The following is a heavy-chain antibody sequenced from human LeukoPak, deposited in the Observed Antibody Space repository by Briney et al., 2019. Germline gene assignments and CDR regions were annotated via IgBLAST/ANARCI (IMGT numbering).Heavy chain of an antibody. J-gene: IGHJ6*03. V-gene: IGHV4-4*09. D-gene: IGHD6-25*01. CDR2: IYTSGST. CDR1: GGSISSYY. Sequence: SETLSLTCTVSGGSISSYYWSWIRQPPGKGLEWIGYIYTSGSTNYNPSLKSRVTISVDTSKNQFSLKLSSVTAADTAVYYCAKRRLYYYYKDVWGKGTTVTVSS. CDR3: AKRRLYYYYKDV.